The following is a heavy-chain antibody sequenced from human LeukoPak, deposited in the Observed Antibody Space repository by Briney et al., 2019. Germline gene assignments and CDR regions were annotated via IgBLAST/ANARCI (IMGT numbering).Heavy chain of an antibody. CDR2: ISSSGSFI. V-gene: IGHV3-21*04. D-gene: IGHD2-21*01. CDR3: AKDLSTNCGGDC. Sequence: PGGSLRLSCAASGFTFSSYSMNWVRQAPGKGLEWVSSISSSGSFIYYADSLRGRFTISRDNAKNSLYLQMNSLRAEDTAVYYCAKDLSTNCGGDCWGQGTLVTVSS. CDR1: GFTFSSYS. J-gene: IGHJ4*02.